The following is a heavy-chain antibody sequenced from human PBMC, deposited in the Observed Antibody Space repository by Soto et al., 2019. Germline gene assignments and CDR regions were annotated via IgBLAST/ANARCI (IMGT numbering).Heavy chain of an antibody. V-gene: IGHV4-34*01. CDR1: GGSFSGDY. J-gene: IGHJ6*02. CDR2: INHSGST. D-gene: IGHD4-17*01. CDR3: ATVTSNRYYYYYGMDV. Sequence: SETLSLTCAVYGGSFSGDYWSWIRQPPGKGQEWIGEINHSGSTNYNPSLKSRVTISVDTSKNQFSLKLSSVTAADTAVYYCATVTSNRYYYYYGMDVWGQGTTVTLSS.